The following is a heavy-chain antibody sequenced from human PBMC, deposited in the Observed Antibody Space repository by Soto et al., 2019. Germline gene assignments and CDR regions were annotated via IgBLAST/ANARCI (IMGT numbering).Heavy chain of an antibody. V-gene: IGHV3-33*01. CDR1: GFTFRSYG. CDR3: ARGEQWLDKKNYFDY. D-gene: IGHD6-19*01. CDR2: IWYDGGSK. J-gene: IGHJ4*02. Sequence: QVQLVESGGGVVQPGRSLRLPCAVSGFTFRSYGMHWVRQPPGKGLEWVAVIWYDGGSKYHEDSVKGRFTISRDNSKNKLYLQMNSLRAEDTAVYYCARGEQWLDKKNYFDYWGQGTLVTVSA.